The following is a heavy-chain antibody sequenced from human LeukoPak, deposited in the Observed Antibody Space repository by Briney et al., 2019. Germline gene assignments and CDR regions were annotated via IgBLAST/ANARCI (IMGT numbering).Heavy chain of an antibody. CDR3: TRENHETYSMDV. V-gene: IGHV1-18*01. J-gene: IGHJ6*02. Sequence: ASVKVSCKASGYTFTNYGVSWVRQAPGQGLEWMGWISTYNGNTNYAHKLQGRVTMTTDTSTSAAYMELRSLRSDDTAVYYCTRENHETYSMDVWGQGTTVTVSS. D-gene: IGHD1-14*01. CDR2: ISTYNGNT. CDR1: GYTFTNYG.